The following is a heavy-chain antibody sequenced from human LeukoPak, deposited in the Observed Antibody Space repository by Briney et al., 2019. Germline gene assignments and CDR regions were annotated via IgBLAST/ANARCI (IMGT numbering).Heavy chain of an antibody. CDR3: ALSRTLDY. V-gene: IGHV3-7*01. Sequence: GGSLRLSCAASGFTSSSYWMTWVRQAPGKGLEWVAKIKQDGSEKYYVDSVKGRFTISRDNAKNSLYLQMNSLRAEDTAVYYCALSRTLDYWGQGTLVTVSS. CDR1: GFTSSSYW. D-gene: IGHD6-13*01. J-gene: IGHJ4*02. CDR2: IKQDGSEK.